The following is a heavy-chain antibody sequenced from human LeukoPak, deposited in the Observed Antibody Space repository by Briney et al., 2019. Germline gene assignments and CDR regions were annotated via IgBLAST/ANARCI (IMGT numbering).Heavy chain of an antibody. J-gene: IGHJ5*02. CDR1: GYTFTSYG. D-gene: IGHD2-15*01. V-gene: IGHV1-18*01. CDR2: ISAYNGNT. CDR3: ARMEEGLGQCRGSGCYWLDP. Sequence: ASVKVSCKASGYTFTSYGISWVRQAPGQGLEWMGWISAYNGNTNYAQKLQGRVTMTTDTSTSTAYMELSSLRSEDTAVYYCARMEEGLGQCRGSGCYWLDPWGQGTLVTVSS.